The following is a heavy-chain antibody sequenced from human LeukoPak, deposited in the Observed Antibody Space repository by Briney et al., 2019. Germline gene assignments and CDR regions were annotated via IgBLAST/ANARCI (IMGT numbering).Heavy chain of an antibody. CDR2: IDGSGADT. CDR1: GFRFSTYA. V-gene: IGHV3-23*01. D-gene: IGHD6-19*01. J-gene: IGHJ4*02. CDR3: AKDGYSSGWFHFDY. Sequence: PGGSLRLSCKGSGFRFSTYAMSWVRQAPGKGLEWLSPIDGSGADTYYAASVKGRFTISRDNSKNTVYLQMNSLRAEDTAVYHYAKDGYSSGWFHFDYWGQGTLVTVSS.